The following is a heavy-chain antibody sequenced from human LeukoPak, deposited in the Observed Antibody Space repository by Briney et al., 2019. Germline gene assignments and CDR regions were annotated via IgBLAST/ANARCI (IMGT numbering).Heavy chain of an antibody. D-gene: IGHD3-3*01. CDR1: GYTFTGYY. CDR3: ARVRYYDFWSGYLKN. CDR2: INPNSGGT. V-gene: IGHV1-2*02. Sequence: ASVKVSCKASGYTFTGYYMHWVRQAPGQGLEWMEWINPNSGGTNYAQKFQGRVTMTRDTSISTAYMELSRLRSDDTAVYYCARVRYYDFWSGYLKNWGQGTLVTVSS. J-gene: IGHJ4*02.